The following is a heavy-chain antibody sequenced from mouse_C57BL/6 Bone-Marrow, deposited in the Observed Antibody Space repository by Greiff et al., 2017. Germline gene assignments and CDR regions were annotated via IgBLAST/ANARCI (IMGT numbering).Heavy chain of an antibody. CDR3: ARMFRVY. J-gene: IGHJ2*01. V-gene: IGHV1-54*01. Sequence: QVQLQQSGAELVRPGTSVKVSCKASGYAFTNYLIEWVKQRPGQGLEWIGVINPGSGGTNYNEKFKGKATLTAEKSSSTAYMQLSSLPSEGSAVYFCARMFRVYWGKGTTLTVSS. CDR1: GYAFTNYL. CDR2: INPGSGGT.